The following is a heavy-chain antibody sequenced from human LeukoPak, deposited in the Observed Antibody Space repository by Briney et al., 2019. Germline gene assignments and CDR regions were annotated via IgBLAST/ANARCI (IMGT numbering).Heavy chain of an antibody. CDR3: ARASFQRWLQLGGD. V-gene: IGHV3-30-3*01. Sequence: GGSLRLSCAASGFAFSSYAMHWVRQAPGKGLEWVAVISYDGSNKYYADSVKGRFTISRDNSKNTLYLQMNSLRAEDTAVYYCARASFQRWLQLGGDWGQGALVTVSS. CDR1: GFAFSSYA. CDR2: ISYDGSNK. J-gene: IGHJ4*02. D-gene: IGHD5-24*01.